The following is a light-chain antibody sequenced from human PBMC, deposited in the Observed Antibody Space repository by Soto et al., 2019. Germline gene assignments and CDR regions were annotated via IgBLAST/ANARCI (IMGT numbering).Light chain of an antibody. CDR2: AAS. CDR1: QYITIY. CDR3: QQYNEWPPFT. J-gene: IGKJ5*01. V-gene: IGKV3-15*01. Sequence: EIVLTQSPGTLSLSPGERSTLSCMSSQYITIYLAWYQQKPGQAPRLLIHAASTGATGIPDRFSGSVSGTEFTLTISSLQSEDFAVYYCQQYNEWPPFTFGQGTRLEIK.